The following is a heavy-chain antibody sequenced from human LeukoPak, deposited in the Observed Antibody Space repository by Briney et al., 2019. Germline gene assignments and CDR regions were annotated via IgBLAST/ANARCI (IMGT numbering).Heavy chain of an antibody. D-gene: IGHD1-26*01. CDR3: AKDRSIVGALSYFDY. Sequence: GGSLRLSCAASGFTFSSYGMHWVRQAPGKGLEWVAFIRYDGSNKYYADSVKGRFTISRDNSKNTLYLQMNSLGAEDTAVYYCAKDRSIVGALSYFDYWGQGTLVTVSS. CDR1: GFTFSSYG. CDR2: IRYDGSNK. V-gene: IGHV3-30*02. J-gene: IGHJ4*02.